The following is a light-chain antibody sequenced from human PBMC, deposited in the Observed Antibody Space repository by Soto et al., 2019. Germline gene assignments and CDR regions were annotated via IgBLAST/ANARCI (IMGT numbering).Light chain of an antibody. CDR3: QQRTNWPPSLT. CDR2: DAS. Sequence: EIVLTQSPATLSLSPGERATLSCRASQSVSGYLAWYQQKPGQAPRLLIYDASDMATGIPARFSGSGSGTDFTPAICSLEPEDFAVYYCQQRTNWPPSLTFGGRTQVEIK. V-gene: IGKV3-11*01. CDR1: QSVSGY. J-gene: IGKJ4*01.